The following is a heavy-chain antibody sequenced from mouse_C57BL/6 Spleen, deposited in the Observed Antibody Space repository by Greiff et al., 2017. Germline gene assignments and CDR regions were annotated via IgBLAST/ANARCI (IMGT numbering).Heavy chain of an antibody. CDR1: GYSITSGYY. D-gene: IGHD2-4*01. CDR3: ARGYDYDVYY. Sequence: EVQVVESGPGLVKPSQSLSLTCSVTGYSITSGYYWNWIRQFPGNKLEWMGYISYDGSNNYNPSLKNRISITRDTSKNQFFLKLNSVTTEDTATYYCARGYDYDVYYWGQGTTLTVSS. V-gene: IGHV3-6*01. CDR2: ISYDGSN. J-gene: IGHJ2*01.